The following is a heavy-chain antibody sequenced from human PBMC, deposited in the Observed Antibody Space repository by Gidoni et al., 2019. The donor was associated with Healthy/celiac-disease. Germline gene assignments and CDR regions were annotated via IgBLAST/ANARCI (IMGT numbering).Heavy chain of an antibody. CDR1: GFTFRSYG. D-gene: IGHD3-3*01. CDR2: IWYDGSNK. CDR3: ARGEVWRFLEWLPNQIDY. J-gene: IGHJ4*02. V-gene: IGHV3-33*01. Sequence: QVQLVESGGGVVQPGRSLRLSCAASGFTFRSYGMHWVRQAPGKGLEWVAVIWYDGSNKYYADSVKGRFTISRDNSKNTLYLQMNSLRAEDTAVYYCARGEVWRFLEWLPNQIDYWGQGTLVTVSS.